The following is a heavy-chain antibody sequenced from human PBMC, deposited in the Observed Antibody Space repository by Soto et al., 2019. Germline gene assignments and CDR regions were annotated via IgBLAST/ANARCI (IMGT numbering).Heavy chain of an antibody. CDR2: MYNTGST. D-gene: IGHD2-21*02. CDR1: GCSISGYY. J-gene: IGHJ6*02. Sequence: PSETLSLTCTVSGCSISGYYWSWIRQPRGKGLEWIGYMYNTGSTVYNPSFKSRVTISVDTSKNQFSLKLNSVTAADTAVYYCARDLWGYCGTDCYPLDVWGQGTTVTVS. V-gene: IGHV4-59*01. CDR3: ARDLWGYCGTDCYPLDV.